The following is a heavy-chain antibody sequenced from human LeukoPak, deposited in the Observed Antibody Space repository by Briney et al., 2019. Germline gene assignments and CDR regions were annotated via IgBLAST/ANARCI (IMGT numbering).Heavy chain of an antibody. CDR2: VNNDGSGT. D-gene: IGHD5-12*01. Sequence: GGSLRLSCEASGFTFSRYWMHWVRQAPGKGLVWVSRVNNDGSGTNYADSVKGRFIISRDNAMNTLYLQMSSLRAEDTAVYYCAREGDVVDTIGSFDYWGQGTLVTVSS. J-gene: IGHJ4*02. CDR1: GFTFSRYW. V-gene: IGHV3-74*01. CDR3: AREGDVVDTIGSFDY.